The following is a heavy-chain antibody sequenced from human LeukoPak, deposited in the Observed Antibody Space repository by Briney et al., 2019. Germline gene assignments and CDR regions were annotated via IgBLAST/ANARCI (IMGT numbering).Heavy chain of an antibody. V-gene: IGHV3-74*01. Sequence: GGSLRLSCAASGFTLSDYWMHWVRQVPGKGLVWVSRIKGDGSETNYADSVKGRFTISRDNAKNTPFLQMNSLRVEDTAVYYCVRGQIGVSVIVHWGQGTLVTVSS. D-gene: IGHD3-22*01. J-gene: IGHJ5*02. CDR1: GFTLSDYW. CDR3: VRGQIGVSVIVH. CDR2: IKGDGSET.